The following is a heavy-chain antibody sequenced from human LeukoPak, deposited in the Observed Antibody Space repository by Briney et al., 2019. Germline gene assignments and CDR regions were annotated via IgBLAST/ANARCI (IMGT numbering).Heavy chain of an antibody. D-gene: IGHD3-9*01. CDR1: GYTFTSYG. CDR2: ISAYNGNT. Sequence: GASVKVSCKASGYTFTSYGISWVRQAPGQGLEWMGWISAYNGNTNYAQKLQGRVTMTTDTSTSTAYMELRGLRSDDTAVYYCARDQYYDILTGYSAALSPNDYWGQGTLVTVSS. CDR3: ARDQYYDILTGYSAALSPNDY. J-gene: IGHJ4*02. V-gene: IGHV1-18*01.